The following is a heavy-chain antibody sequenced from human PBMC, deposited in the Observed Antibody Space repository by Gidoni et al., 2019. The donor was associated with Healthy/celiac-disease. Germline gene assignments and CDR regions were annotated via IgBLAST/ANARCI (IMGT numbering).Heavy chain of an antibody. V-gene: IGHV3-11*01. D-gene: IGHD1-26*01. Sequence: QVPLVESGGGLVKPGGSLRRSCAAPGSTFSDYYISWIRQAPGKGLEWVSYISSSGSTIYYADAVKGRFTISRDNAKNSLYLQMNSLRAEDTAVYYCATGWELYYYGMDVWGQGTTVTVSS. J-gene: IGHJ6*02. CDR2: ISSSGSTI. CDR3: ATGWELYYYGMDV. CDR1: GSTFSDYY.